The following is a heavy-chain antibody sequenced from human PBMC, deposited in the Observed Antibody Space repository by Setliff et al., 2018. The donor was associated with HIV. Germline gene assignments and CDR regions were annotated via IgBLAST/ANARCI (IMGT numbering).Heavy chain of an antibody. CDR2: IKQDGSEI. CDR3: ARSMSGWSVDY. J-gene: IGHJ4*02. D-gene: IGHD6-19*01. V-gene: IGHV3-7*01. CDR1: GFTFSDYW. Sequence: GGSLRLSCATSGFTFSDYWMDWVRQTPGKGLEWVATIKQDGSEIYYVDSVKGRFTTSRDNAKNSLYLQMNSLRADDTAVYYCARSMSGWSVDYWGQGIQVTVSS.